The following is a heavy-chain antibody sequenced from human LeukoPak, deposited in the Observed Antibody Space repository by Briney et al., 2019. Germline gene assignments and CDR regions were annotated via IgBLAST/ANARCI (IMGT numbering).Heavy chain of an antibody. V-gene: IGHV4-59*01. CDR3: ARDRGGGYDF. J-gene: IGHJ4*02. CDR2: IYYSGST. CDR1: GGPISSYY. D-gene: IGHD2/OR15-2a*01. Sequence: SDTLSLTCTVSGGPISSYYGSCLRHPPGKGLEWIGYIYYSGSTNYNPPLKSRVTISLDTSKKQFSLKLTSVTAADTAVYYCARDRGGGYDFRGQGTLVTVSS.